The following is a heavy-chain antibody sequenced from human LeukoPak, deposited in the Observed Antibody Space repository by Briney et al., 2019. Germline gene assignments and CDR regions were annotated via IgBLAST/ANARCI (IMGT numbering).Heavy chain of an antibody. Sequence: GGSLRLSCEASGFTFSSFWMSWVRQAPGKGLEWVGRIKSNADGGTKDYAVPAVGRFTISRDDSKDTLYLQMNSLITEDTGVYYCAREGRDSSGWYGAFDIWGQGTMITVSS. CDR3: AREGRDSSGWYGAFDI. D-gene: IGHD6-19*01. CDR2: IKSNADGGTK. J-gene: IGHJ3*02. CDR1: GFTFSSFW. V-gene: IGHV3-15*01.